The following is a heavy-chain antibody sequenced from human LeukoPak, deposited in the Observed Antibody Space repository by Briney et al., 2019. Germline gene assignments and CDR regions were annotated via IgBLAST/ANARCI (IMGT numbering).Heavy chain of an antibody. D-gene: IGHD2/OR15-2a*01. CDR1: GGSISGGNYR. CDR2: IQLNGKA. V-gene: IGHV4-39*02. Sequence: SETLSLTXTVSGGSISGGNYRWGCIRQPPGKGLEWIANIQLNGKADYNPSLKSRVAISVDTSKRYFSLNLSFVTAADTALYYSARLDTLGPNDYWGQGTLVTVSS. CDR3: ARLDTLGPNDY. J-gene: IGHJ4*02.